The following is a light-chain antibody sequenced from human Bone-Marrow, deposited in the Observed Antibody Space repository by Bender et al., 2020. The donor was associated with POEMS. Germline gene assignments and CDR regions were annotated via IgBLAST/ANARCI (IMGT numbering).Light chain of an antibody. CDR2: DVI. J-gene: IGLJ2*01. V-gene: IGLV2-14*03. CDR1: SNDVGGYDW. CDR3: TSYFRGDILI. Sequence: ALTQPASVSGSPGQSITISCTGTSNDVGGYDWVSWYQQHPGKVPKLIIYDVIFRPSGVSTRFSASKSGNTAYLTISGLQTEDEADYYCTSYFRGDILIFGGGTRVTVL.